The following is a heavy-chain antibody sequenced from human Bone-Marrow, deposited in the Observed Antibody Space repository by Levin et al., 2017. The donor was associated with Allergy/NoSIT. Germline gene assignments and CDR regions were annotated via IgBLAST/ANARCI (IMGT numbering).Heavy chain of an antibody. D-gene: IGHD4-17*01. Sequence: GGSLRLSCSASGFSFDDYAMHWVRQAPDRGLDWVALISYDGNNKYYADSVKGRFTISRDNSQNTLYLQMNSLRAEDTAIYYCARDPEIRVTTAHFWGQGTLVTVSS. CDR3: ARDPEIRVTTAHF. CDR2: ISYDGNNK. J-gene: IGHJ4*02. CDR1: GFSFDDYA. V-gene: IGHV3-30-3*01.